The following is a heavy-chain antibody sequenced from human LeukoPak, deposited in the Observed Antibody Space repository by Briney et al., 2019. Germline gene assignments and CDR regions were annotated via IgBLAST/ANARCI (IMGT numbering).Heavy chain of an antibody. Sequence: ASVKVSCKASGGTFSSYAISWVRQAPGQGLEWMGGIIPIFGTVNYAQKFQGRVTITADESTSTAYMELSSLRSEDTAVYYCARGGKGYGSGSNGAFDYWGQGTLVTVSS. D-gene: IGHD3-10*01. CDR2: IIPIFGTV. CDR3: ARGGKGYGSGSNGAFDY. V-gene: IGHV1-69*13. J-gene: IGHJ4*02. CDR1: GGTFSSYA.